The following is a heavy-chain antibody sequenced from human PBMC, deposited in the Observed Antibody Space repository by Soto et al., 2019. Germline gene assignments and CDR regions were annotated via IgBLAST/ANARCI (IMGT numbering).Heavy chain of an antibody. V-gene: IGHV1-69*06. CDR1: GGTFSSYA. CDR2: IIPIFGTA. CDR3: AMVVVVAATTTFDP. Sequence: AASVKVSCKASGGTFSSYAISWVRQAPGQGLEWMGGIIPIFGTANYAQKFQGRVTITADKSTSTAYMELSSLRSEDTAVYYCAMVVVVAATTTFDPWGQGTLVTVSS. J-gene: IGHJ5*02. D-gene: IGHD2-15*01.